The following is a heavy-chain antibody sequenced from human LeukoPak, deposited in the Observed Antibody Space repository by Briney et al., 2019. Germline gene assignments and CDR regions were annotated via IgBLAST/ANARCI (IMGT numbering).Heavy chain of an antibody. CDR2: IYYSGRT. CDR3: ARDNLGYCSGGSCYSDWFDP. CDR1: GGSISSYY. V-gene: IGHV4-59*01. D-gene: IGHD2-15*01. J-gene: IGHJ5*02. Sequence: PSETLSLTCTVSGGSISSYYWSWIRQPPGKGLEWIGYIYYSGRTNYNPSLKSRVTISVDTSKNQFSLKLSSVTAADTAVYYCARDNLGYCSGGSCYSDWFDPWGQGTLVTVSS.